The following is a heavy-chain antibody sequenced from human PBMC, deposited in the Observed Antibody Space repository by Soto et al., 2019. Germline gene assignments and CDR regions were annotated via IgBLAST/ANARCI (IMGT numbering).Heavy chain of an antibody. Sequence: QVQLQESGPGLVKPSETLSLTCTVSGGSISSYYWSWIRQPPGKGLEWIGYIYYSGSTNYNPSHTSRLTTSVGTSDNQSSLKGSSVTAADTAVYYCARDGGSWSPWYYFVTWGQGTLVTVSS. J-gene: IGHJ4*02. CDR1: GGSISSYY. D-gene: IGHD6-13*01. CDR3: ARDGGSWSPWYYFVT. V-gene: IGHV4-59*01. CDR2: IYYSGST.